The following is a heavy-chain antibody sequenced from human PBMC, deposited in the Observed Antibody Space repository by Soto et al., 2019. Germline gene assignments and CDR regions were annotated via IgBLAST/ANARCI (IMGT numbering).Heavy chain of an antibody. CDR3: ARGVIHNYYLDY. Sequence: EVQLVESGGDSVQPGGSLRLSCAASGFTFSTYWMHWVRQAPGEGLVWVSRIKGDGSSTSSADSMEGRFTNSRDNAKNTVYLHMNSLRDDDTAVYYCARGVIHNYYLDYWGQGTLVTVSS. V-gene: IGHV3-74*01. CDR1: GFTFSTYW. J-gene: IGHJ4*02. CDR2: IKGDGSST. D-gene: IGHD3-10*01.